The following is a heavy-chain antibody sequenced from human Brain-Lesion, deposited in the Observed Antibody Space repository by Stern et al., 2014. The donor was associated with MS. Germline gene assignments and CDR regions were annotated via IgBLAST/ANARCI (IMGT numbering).Heavy chain of an antibody. CDR2: IYQSGSA. CDR1: GASISNTQW. D-gene: IGHD3-10*01. V-gene: IGHV4-4*02. Sequence: VQLVQSGPGLVKPSGTLSLTCAVSGASISNTQWWTWVRQSPGKGLEWIGEIYQSGSANYNPSLRSRVTLSVERSKNSFSLKLNSVTAADTAVYYCARDPRRGGLSGYYHGMDVWGQGTTVTVSS. J-gene: IGHJ6*02. CDR3: ARDPRRGGLSGYYHGMDV.